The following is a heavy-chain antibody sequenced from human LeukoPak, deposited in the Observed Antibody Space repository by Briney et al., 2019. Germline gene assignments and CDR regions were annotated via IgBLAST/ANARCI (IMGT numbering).Heavy chain of an antibody. J-gene: IGHJ5*02. CDR2: INPSGGST. Sequence: ASVKVSCKASGGTFSSYAISWVRRAPGQGLEWMGIINPSGGSTSYAQKFQGRVTMTRDTSTSTVYMELSSLRSEDTAVYYCAREAVVAGRGPWFDPWGQGTLVTVSS. V-gene: IGHV1-46*01. CDR3: AREAVVAGRGPWFDP. D-gene: IGHD6-19*01. CDR1: GGTFSSYA.